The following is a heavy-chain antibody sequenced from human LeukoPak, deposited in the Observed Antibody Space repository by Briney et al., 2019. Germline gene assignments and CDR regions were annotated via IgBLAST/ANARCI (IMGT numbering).Heavy chain of an antibody. D-gene: IGHD2-2*01. V-gene: IGHV3-21*01. CDR3: AREAPYYCSSTSCYVY. J-gene: IGHJ4*02. CDR2: ISSSSSYI. CDR1: GFTFSSYS. Sequence: GGSLRLSCAASGFTFSSYSMNWVRQAPGKGLEWVSSISSSSSYIYYADSVKGRFTIPRDNAKNSLYLQMNSLRAEDTAVYYCAREAPYYCSSTSCYVYWGQGTLVTVSS.